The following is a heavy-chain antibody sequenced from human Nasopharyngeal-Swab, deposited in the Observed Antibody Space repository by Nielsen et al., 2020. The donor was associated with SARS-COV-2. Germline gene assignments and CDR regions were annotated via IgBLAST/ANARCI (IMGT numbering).Heavy chain of an antibody. Sequence: GESLKISCAASGFTFGTYWMTWVRQAPGKGLEWVANIKQDGSETYYVDSVKGRFTISRDNAKNSLYLQMNSLRAEDTAVYYCARVGWWFHYYFDYWGQGTLATVSS. CDR2: IKQDGSET. CDR3: ARVGWWFHYYFDY. D-gene: IGHD2-15*01. J-gene: IGHJ4*02. V-gene: IGHV3-7*01. CDR1: GFTFGTYW.